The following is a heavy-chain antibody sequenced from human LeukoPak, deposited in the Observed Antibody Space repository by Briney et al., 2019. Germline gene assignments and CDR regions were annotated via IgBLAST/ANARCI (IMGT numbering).Heavy chain of an antibody. V-gene: IGHV3-30-3*01. CDR2: ISYDGSNK. CDR1: GFTFSSYA. D-gene: IGHD4-23*01. CDR3: ARDEGGGNSGSGDY. Sequence: GGSLRLSCAASGFTFSSYAMHWVRQAPGKGLEWVAVISYDGSNKYYADSVKGRFTISRDNSKNTLYLQMNSLRAEDTAVYYCARDEGGGNSGSGDYWGQGTLVTVSS. J-gene: IGHJ4*02.